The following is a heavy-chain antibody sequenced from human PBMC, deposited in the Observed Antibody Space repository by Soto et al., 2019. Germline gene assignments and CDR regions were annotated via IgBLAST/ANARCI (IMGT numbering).Heavy chain of an antibody. D-gene: IGHD6-19*01. J-gene: IGHJ4*02. CDR1: GYPLHNCG. Sequence: QVQLVQSGPEVKMPGASVKVSCKASGYPLHNCGIIWVRQAPGQGLHWMGWISPYNGHTYFAEKVGDRLIMTTDTSTNTAFLELRNLTSDDTGVYFCARGLRFQSSGLPDHWGQGTLVTVSS. CDR2: ISPYNGHT. CDR3: ARGLRFQSSGLPDH. V-gene: IGHV1-18*01.